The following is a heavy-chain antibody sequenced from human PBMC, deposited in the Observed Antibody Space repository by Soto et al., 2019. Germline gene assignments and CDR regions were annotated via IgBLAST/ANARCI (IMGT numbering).Heavy chain of an antibody. V-gene: IGHV5-10-1*01. J-gene: IGHJ6*02. CDR3: ARLRGTIFGEANHYYYYGMDV. CDR2: IDPSDSYT. D-gene: IGHD3-3*01. CDR1: GYSCTSYW. Sequence: GQSHKISGKGSGYSCTSYWISCVLQMPGKGLEWMGRIDPSDSYTNYSPSFQGHVTISADKSISTAYLQWSSLKASDTAMYYCARLRGTIFGEANHYYYYGMDVWGQGTTVTVSS.